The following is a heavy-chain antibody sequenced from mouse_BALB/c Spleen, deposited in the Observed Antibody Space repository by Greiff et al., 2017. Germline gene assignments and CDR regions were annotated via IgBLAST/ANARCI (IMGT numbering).Heavy chain of an antibody. D-gene: IGHD1-1*01. Sequence: VKLMESGPGLVQPSQSLSITCTVSGFSLTSYGVHWVRQSPGKGLEWLGVIWSGGSTDYNAAFISRLSISKDNSKSQVFFKMNSLQANDTAIYYCARKGGSPSWFAYWGQGTLVTVSA. CDR3: ARKGGSPSWFAY. CDR1: GFSLTSYG. CDR2: IWSGGST. V-gene: IGHV2-2*02. J-gene: IGHJ3*01.